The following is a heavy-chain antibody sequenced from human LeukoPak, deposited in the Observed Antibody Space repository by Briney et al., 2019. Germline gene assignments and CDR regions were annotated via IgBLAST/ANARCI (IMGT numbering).Heavy chain of an antibody. Sequence: GGSLRLSCAASGFTFSSYTMHWVRQAAGKGLEHVSAIGSNGGSTYHANSVKGRFIITRDNSKNTLYLQMGSLRAEDMAVYYCVRTIAVAVAFDYWGQGTLVTVSS. V-gene: IGHV3-64*01. J-gene: IGHJ4*02. D-gene: IGHD6-19*01. CDR3: VRTIAVAVAFDY. CDR1: GFTFSSYT. CDR2: IGSNGGST.